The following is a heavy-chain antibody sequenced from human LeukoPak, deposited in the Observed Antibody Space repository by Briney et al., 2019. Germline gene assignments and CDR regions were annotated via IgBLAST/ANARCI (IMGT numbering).Heavy chain of an antibody. J-gene: IGHJ3*01. Sequence: GGSLRLSCAASGFTFSSYWMSWVRQAPGKGLEWVANIKQDGSEKYYVDSVKGRFTISRDNAENSVYLQMNGLRDEDTAVYYCARDSSYAFDFWGQGTMVTVSS. CDR3: ARDSSYAFDF. CDR2: IKQDGSEK. CDR1: GFTFSSYW. V-gene: IGHV3-7*01. D-gene: IGHD6-6*01.